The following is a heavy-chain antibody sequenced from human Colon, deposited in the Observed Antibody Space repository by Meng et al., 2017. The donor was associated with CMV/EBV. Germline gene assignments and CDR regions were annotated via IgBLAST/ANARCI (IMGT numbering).Heavy chain of an antibody. CDR2: IHSSGSI. J-gene: IGHJ4*02. D-gene: IGHD5-24*01. CDR3: ARGRDPYKVRL. V-gene: IGHV4-31*02. Sequence: QVQLQESGPGLVKPSQTLPITFTVSGDSFRIGDHFWTWIRQFPGKGLEWIGCIHSSGSIHYNPSLQSRGTISFDTSKSQFSLNLTSVSPADTAVYFCARGRDPYKVRLWGQGTLVTVSS. CDR1: GDSFRIGDHF.